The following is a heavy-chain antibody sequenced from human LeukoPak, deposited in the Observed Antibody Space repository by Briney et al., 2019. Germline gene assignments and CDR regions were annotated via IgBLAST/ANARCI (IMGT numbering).Heavy chain of an antibody. CDR2: FNPSSGDT. CDR3: ARDPIIAEAGNNWFDP. D-gene: IGHD6-13*01. J-gene: IGHJ5*02. V-gene: IGHV1-2*02. CDR1: GYTFTGYY. Sequence: ASVKVCCKASGYTFTGYYMHWVRQAPGPGVGWMGWFNPSSGDTNYAQKCQGRVTMTRDTTISTAYLELSRLGSDDTAVYYCARDPIIAEAGNNWFDPWGQGTLVTVSS.